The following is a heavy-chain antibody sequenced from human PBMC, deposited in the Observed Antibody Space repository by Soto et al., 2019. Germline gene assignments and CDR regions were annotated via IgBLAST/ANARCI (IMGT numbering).Heavy chain of an antibody. CDR2: MNPNSGNT. CDR1: GYTFTSYD. J-gene: IGHJ5*02. D-gene: IGHD4-17*01. V-gene: IGHV1-8*01. CDR3: ARGVKYGAYSGWFDP. Sequence: GASVKVSCKASGYTFTSYDINWVRQATGQGLEYLGWMNPNSGNTGYVQKFQGRVTMTWDSSITTAYMELSSLRSEDTAVYFCARGVKYGAYSGWFDPWGQGTLVTVSS.